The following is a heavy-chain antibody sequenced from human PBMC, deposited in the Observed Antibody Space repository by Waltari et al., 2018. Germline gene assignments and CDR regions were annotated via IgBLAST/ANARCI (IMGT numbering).Heavy chain of an antibody. CDR2: IIPTLGIT. CDR3: ARGGVLRFLEWLSYDAFDF. CDR1: GGTFSSYA. J-gene: IGHJ3*01. Sequence: QVQLVQSGAEVKKPGSSVKVSCKASGGTFSSYAISWVRQAPGQGLEWMGGIIPTLGITNYAQKFQGRVTITADKSTSTAYMELSSLRSEDTAVYYCARGGVLRFLEWLSYDAFDFWGQGTIVTVSS. D-gene: IGHD3-3*01. V-gene: IGHV1-69*10.